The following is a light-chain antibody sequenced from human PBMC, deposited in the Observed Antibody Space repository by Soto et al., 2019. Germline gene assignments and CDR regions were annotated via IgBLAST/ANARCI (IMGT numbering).Light chain of an antibody. V-gene: IGKV1-5*01. CDR2: DAS. CDR1: QSISSW. J-gene: IGKJ2*01. CDR3: QQYNSYSPI. Sequence: DIQMTQSPSTLSASVGDRVTITCRASQSISSWLAWYQQKPGKAPKFLIYDASSLESGVPSRFSGSGSGTEFTLTISSLQPVDFATYYCQQYNSYSPIFGQGTKLEIK.